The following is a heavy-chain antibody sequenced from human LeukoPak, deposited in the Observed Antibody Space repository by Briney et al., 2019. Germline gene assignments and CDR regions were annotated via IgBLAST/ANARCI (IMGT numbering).Heavy chain of an antibody. CDR2: INHSGST. J-gene: IGHJ4*02. D-gene: IGHD3-22*01. CDR3: ARVGGAYYYDSSGLLDY. Sequence: SETLSLTCAVYGGSFSGYYWSWIRQPPGKGLEWIGEINHSGSTNYNPSLKSRVTISVDTSKNQFSLKLSSVTAADTAVYYCARVGGAYYYDSSGLLDYWGQGTLVTVSS. V-gene: IGHV4-34*01. CDR1: GGSFSGYY.